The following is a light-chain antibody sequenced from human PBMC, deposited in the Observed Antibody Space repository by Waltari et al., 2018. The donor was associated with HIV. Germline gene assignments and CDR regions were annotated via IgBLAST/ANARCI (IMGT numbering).Light chain of an antibody. Sequence: QTVVTQEPSFSVSPGGTVTLTCGLTSGSVPTRYYPSWYLQTPGQAPRTLIYSTNTRSSGVPDRFSGSILGNKAALTITGAQADDESDYYCVLYMGSGIRVFGGGTKLTVL. V-gene: IGLV8-61*01. CDR1: SGSVPTRYY. J-gene: IGLJ2*01. CDR3: VLYMGSGIRV. CDR2: STN.